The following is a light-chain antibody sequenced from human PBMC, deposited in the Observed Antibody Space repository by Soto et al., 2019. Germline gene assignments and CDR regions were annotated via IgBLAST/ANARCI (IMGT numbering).Light chain of an antibody. J-gene: IGKJ5*01. CDR1: QAINTY. CDR3: QLSYSTLLLT. CDR2: GTS. Sequence: DIQMTQSPSFLSASVGDRVTISCRASQAINTYLNCYQQKPGKAPKLLIYGTSNLQNGVPSRFSRGGSGTDLTLIISSLQPEDFATYYCQLSYSTLLLTFGRGTRLEV. V-gene: IGKV1-39*01.